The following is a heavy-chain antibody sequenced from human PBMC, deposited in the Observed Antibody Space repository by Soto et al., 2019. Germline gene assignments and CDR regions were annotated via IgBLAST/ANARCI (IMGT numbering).Heavy chain of an antibody. CDR2: ISWNSASI. V-gene: IGHV3-9*01. Sequence: ELQLVESGGGLVQPGGSLRLSCAASGFTFDDYAMHWVRQAPGKGLEWVSGISWNSASIDYADSVKGRFTISRDNAKKSLYLQMHSLSADDTALYYCAKDIKVTNSYFWYFDLWGRGTLVAVSS. CDR1: GFTFDDYA. CDR3: AKDIKVTNSYFWYFDL. D-gene: IGHD4-17*01. J-gene: IGHJ2*01.